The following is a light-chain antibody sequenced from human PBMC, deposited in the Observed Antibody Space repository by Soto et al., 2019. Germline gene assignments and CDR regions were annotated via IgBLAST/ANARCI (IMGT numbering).Light chain of an antibody. CDR2: EGT. J-gene: IGLJ2*01. V-gene: IGLV2-14*01. CDR3: SSSTNTNTLVI. Sequence: QSALTQPASVSGSPGQSITISCTGTNSDIGRYKFVSWFQQHPGKAPKLMIFEGTNRPSGISNLFSGSKSGNTASLTISGLQAEDEAIYFCSSSTNTNTLVIFGGGTKVTVL. CDR1: NSDIGRYKF.